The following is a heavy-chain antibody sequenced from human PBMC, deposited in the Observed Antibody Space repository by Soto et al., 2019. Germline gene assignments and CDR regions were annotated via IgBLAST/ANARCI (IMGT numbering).Heavy chain of an antibody. J-gene: IGHJ3*02. Sequence: QVQLVQSGAEVKKPGASVKVSCKASGYTFTSYDIDWVRQATGQGLEWMGWMNPNSGNTGYAQKFQGRVTMTRNTSISTAYMELSSLRSEDTAVYYCARGHYYDPGGYYVFAAFDIWGQGTTVTVSS. CDR2: MNPNSGNT. CDR1: GYTFTSYD. D-gene: IGHD3-22*01. CDR3: ARGHYYDPGGYYVFAAFDI. V-gene: IGHV1-8*01.